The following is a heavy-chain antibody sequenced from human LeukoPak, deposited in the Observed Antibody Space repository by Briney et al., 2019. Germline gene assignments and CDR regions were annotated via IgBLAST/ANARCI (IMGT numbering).Heavy chain of an antibody. J-gene: IGHJ4*02. CDR1: GGTFSSYA. V-gene: IGHV1-69*13. CDR3: ARDFPYSSSSRFDY. D-gene: IGHD6-6*01. Sequence: ASMKVSCKASGGTFSSYAISWVRQAPGQGLEWMGGIIPIFGTANYAQKFQGRVTITADEFTSTAYMELSSLRSEDTAVYYCARDFPYSSSSRFDYWGQGTLVTVSS. CDR2: IIPIFGTA.